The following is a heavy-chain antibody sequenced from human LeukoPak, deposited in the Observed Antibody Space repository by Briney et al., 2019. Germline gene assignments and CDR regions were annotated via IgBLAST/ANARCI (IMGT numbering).Heavy chain of an antibody. J-gene: IGHJ3*02. CDR2: TYYRSKWYN. Sequence: SQTLSLPCAISGDSVSTNSVTWNWIRKSPSRVLEWLGRTYYRSKWYNDYPVSVKSRITVNPDTSKNQFSLQLNSVTPEDTAVYFCARGAHNSGFAFDIWGQGTTVTVSS. CDR3: ARGAHNSGFAFDI. D-gene: IGHD6-19*01. CDR1: GDSVSTNSVT. V-gene: IGHV6-1*01.